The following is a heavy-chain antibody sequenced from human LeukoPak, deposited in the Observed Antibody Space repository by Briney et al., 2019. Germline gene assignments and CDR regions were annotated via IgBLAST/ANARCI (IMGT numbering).Heavy chain of an antibody. D-gene: IGHD5-18*01. Sequence: PGGSLRLSCAASGFTFSNYAMSWVRQAPGKGLEWVSDISGGGGSTHYADSVKGRFTISRDNSKNTLYMQMNSLRAEDTAVYYCAKKGGWIQLWFELDYWGQGTLVTVSS. J-gene: IGHJ4*02. CDR2: ISGGGGST. CDR1: GFTFSNYA. V-gene: IGHV3-23*01. CDR3: AKKGGWIQLWFELDY.